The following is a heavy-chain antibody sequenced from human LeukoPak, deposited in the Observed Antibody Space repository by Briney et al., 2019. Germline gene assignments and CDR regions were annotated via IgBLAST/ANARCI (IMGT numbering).Heavy chain of an antibody. CDR3: ARDRRVTTFRDAFDI. CDR1: GGSISSYY. CDR2: IYYSGST. Sequence: SSETLSLTCTVSGGSISSYYWSWIRQPPGKGLEWIGYIYYSGSTNYNPSLKSRVTISVDTSKNQFSLKLSSVTAADTAVYYCARDRRVTTFRDAFDIWGQGTMVTVSS. J-gene: IGHJ3*02. D-gene: IGHD2-21*02. V-gene: IGHV4-59*01.